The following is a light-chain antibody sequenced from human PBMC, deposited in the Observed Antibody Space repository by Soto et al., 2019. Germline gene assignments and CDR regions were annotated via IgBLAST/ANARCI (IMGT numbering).Light chain of an antibody. J-gene: IGLJ1*01. Sequence: QAALTQPPSASGSPGQSVTISCTGTSSDVGVYNYVSWYQQHPGKAPKLMIYEVSKRPSGVPDRFSGSKSGNTASLTVSGLQAEDEADYSCSGYAGSNNLVFGTGTKVTVL. CDR1: SSDVGVYNY. CDR2: EVS. CDR3: SGYAGSNNLV. V-gene: IGLV2-8*01.